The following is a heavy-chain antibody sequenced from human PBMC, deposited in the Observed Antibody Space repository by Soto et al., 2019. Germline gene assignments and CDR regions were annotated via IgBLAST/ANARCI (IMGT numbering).Heavy chain of an antibody. D-gene: IGHD2-2*01. V-gene: IGHV4-4*02. CDR3: GRMAVGGYFDY. Sequence: PSETLSLTCTVSGASIAGSDWWSWVRQTPEKGLEWIGEIYHSGTTNYHPSLKSRVTISQDKSKNQFSLNLTSVTAADTAVYSCGRMAVGGYFDYWGRGSLVTVSS. CDR2: IYHSGTT. J-gene: IGHJ4*02. CDR1: GASIAGSDW.